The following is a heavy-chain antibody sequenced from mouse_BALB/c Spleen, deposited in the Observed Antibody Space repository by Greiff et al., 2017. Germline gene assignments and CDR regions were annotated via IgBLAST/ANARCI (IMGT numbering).Heavy chain of an antibody. CDR3: ARDGYDGGDWYFDV. Sequence: EVHLVESGGGLVKPGGSLKLSCAASGFTFSDYYMYWVRQTPEKRLEWVATISDGGSYTYYPDSVKGRFTISRDNAKNNLYLQMSSLKSEDTAMYYCARDGYDGGDWYFDVWGAGTTVTVSS. CDR2: ISDGGSYT. J-gene: IGHJ1*01. V-gene: IGHV5-4*02. CDR1: GFTFSDYY. D-gene: IGHD2-14*01.